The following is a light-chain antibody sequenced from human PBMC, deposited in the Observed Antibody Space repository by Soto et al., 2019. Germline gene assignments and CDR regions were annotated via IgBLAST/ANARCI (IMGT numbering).Light chain of an antibody. Sequence: EIVLTQSPGTLSLSPGQRATLSSRASQSVSSNYLAWYQQKPGQAPRLLIYGASGRATGIPDRFSGSGSGTDFTLIISRLEPEDFAVYYCQKYGRSHLYTFGQGTKLEI. CDR1: QSVSSNY. CDR3: QKYGRSHLYT. J-gene: IGKJ2*01. V-gene: IGKV3-20*01. CDR2: GAS.